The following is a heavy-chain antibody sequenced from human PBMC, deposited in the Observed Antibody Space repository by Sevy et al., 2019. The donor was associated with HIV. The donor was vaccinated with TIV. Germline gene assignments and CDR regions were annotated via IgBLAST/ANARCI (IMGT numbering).Heavy chain of an antibody. CDR1: GFTFNTHA. CDR3: AREAGSTTGRSPGSY. Sequence: GGSLRLSCAASGFTFNTHAMHWVRQAPGKGLEWVALISYHGTNTYYADSVKGRFTISRDNSKNTLNLQMNSLRTEDTAVYYSAREAGSTTGRSPGSYWGQGTLVTVSS. D-gene: IGHD1-26*01. V-gene: IGHV3-30-3*01. CDR2: ISYHGTNT. J-gene: IGHJ4*02.